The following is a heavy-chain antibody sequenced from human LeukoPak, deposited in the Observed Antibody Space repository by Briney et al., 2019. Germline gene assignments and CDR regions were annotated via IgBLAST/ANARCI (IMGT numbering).Heavy chain of an antibody. J-gene: IGHJ4*02. Sequence: PGGSLRLSCAASGFTFSSYSMNSVRQAPGKGLEWVSSISSSSSYIYYADSVKGRFTISRDNAKNSLYLQMNSLGAEDTAVYYCARSLGRSGSYFDYWGQGTLVTVSS. CDR2: ISSSSSYI. D-gene: IGHD1-26*01. CDR3: ARSLGRSGSYFDY. CDR1: GFTFSSYS. V-gene: IGHV3-21*01.